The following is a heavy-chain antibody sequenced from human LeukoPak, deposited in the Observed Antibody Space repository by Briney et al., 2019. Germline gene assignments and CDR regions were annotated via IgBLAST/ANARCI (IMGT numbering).Heavy chain of an antibody. CDR2: IKQDGSEK. CDR3: ARQSITAYSLNFNY. J-gene: IGHJ4*02. CDR1: GFTFSSYW. Sequence: GGSLRLSCAASGFTFSSYWMSWVRKAPGKGLEWVASIKQDGSEKYFVDSVKGRFTIFRDNTENSLYLQMNSLRAEDTAIYYCARQSITAYSLNFNYWGQGILVTVSS. V-gene: IGHV3-7*01. D-gene: IGHD6-6*01.